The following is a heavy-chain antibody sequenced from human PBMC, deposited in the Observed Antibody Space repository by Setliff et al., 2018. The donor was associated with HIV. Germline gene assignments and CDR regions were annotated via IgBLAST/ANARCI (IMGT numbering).Heavy chain of an antibody. V-gene: IGHV3-9*01. CDR2: ISWNSAGT. D-gene: IGHD3-9*01. J-gene: IGHJ4*02. CDR3: ARVYYDLLTAEAANFDY. CDR1: GFNFDHYP. Sequence: GGSLRLSCAASGFNFDHYPMQWVRQVPGKGLEWVAGISWNSAGTAYVESVKGRFIISRDNARNSLHLQMNSLRVEDTAVYYCARVYYDLLTAEAANFDYWGQGTLVTVSS.